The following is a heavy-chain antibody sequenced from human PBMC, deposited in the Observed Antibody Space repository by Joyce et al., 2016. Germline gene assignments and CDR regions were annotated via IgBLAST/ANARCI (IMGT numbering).Heavy chain of an antibody. CDR2: ISYYGLYK. CDR3: AKILTATYSSGWFLDY. Sequence: QVQLVESGGGVVQPGRSLRLSCAASGLTLGNYGVHWVRQAAGKGLEWVGVISYYGLYKYNADSVKGRLTISRDNSKNTVFLEMNSLRAEETAVYYCAKILTATYSSGWFLDYWGQGTLVTVSS. CDR1: GLTLGNYG. D-gene: IGHD6-25*01. J-gene: IGHJ4*02. V-gene: IGHV3-30*18.